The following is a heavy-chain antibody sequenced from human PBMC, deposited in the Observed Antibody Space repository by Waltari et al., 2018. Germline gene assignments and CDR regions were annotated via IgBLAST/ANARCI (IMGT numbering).Heavy chain of an antibody. CDR3: ARAWISLILGDTSAFDI. J-gene: IGHJ3*02. D-gene: IGHD5-12*01. CDR2: INHSGST. CDR1: GGSFSGYY. Sequence: QVQLQQWGAGLLKPSETLSLTCAVYGGSFSGYYWSWIRQPPGKGLEWIGEINHSGSTNSNPSLKSRVTISVDTSKNQFSLKLSSVTAADTAVYYCARAWISLILGDTSAFDIWGQGTMVTVS. V-gene: IGHV4-34*01.